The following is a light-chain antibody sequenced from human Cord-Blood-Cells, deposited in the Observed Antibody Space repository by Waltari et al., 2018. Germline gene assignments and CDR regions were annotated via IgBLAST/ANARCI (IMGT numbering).Light chain of an antibody. CDR1: SSDVGGYNS. CDR3: SSYTSSSTWV. Sequence: QSALPQLASVSGSPGQSSTISCTGSSSDVGGYNSVSVYQQHPGKAPRLMIYDGSNRHSGVSNRFSGSKSGNMASLTISGLQAEDEAVYYCSSYTSSSTWVFGGGTKLTVL. J-gene: IGLJ3*02. V-gene: IGLV2-14*03. CDR2: DGS.